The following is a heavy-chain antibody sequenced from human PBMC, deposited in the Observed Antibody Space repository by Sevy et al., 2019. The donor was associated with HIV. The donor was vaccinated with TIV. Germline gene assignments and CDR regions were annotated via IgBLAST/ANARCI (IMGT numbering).Heavy chain of an antibody. J-gene: IGHJ5*02. CDR3: ARDQGGP. D-gene: IGHD3-16*01. V-gene: IGHV3-30-3*01. CDR2: ISYDGNNQ. Sequence: GGSLRLSCAASGFSFNTYAMHWVRQAPGKGLEWVAVISYDGNNQYFADSVKGRFSISRDTSKNTLFLQMNSLRTEDTAVYYCARDQGGPWGQGTLVTVSS. CDR1: GFSFNTYA.